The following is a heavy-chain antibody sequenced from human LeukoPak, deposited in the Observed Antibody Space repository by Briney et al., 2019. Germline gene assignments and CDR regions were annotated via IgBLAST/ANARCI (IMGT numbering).Heavy chain of an antibody. D-gene: IGHD3-3*01. J-gene: IGHJ4*02. CDR3: AREYYDFWSGYFCDY. CDR2: IYSGGST. Sequence: GGSLRLSCAASEFSVGSNYMTWVRQAPGKGLEWVSLIYSGGSTYYADSVKGRFTISRDNSKNTLYLQMNSLRAEDTAVYYCAREYYDFWSGYFCDYWGQGTLVTVSS. V-gene: IGHV3-66*01. CDR1: EFSVGSNY.